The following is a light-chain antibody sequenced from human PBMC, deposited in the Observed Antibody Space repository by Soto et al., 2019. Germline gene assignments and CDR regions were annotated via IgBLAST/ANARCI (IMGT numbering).Light chain of an antibody. CDR1: QSVSSNY. V-gene: IGKV3-20*01. Sequence: EVVMTQSPATLSVSPWERATLSCRASQSVSSNYLAWYQQKPGQAPRLLVYGASSRATGIPDRFSGSGSGTDFTLTISRLEPEDFAVYYCQQYGSSRWTFGQGTKVDIK. CDR2: GAS. CDR3: QQYGSSRWT. J-gene: IGKJ1*01.